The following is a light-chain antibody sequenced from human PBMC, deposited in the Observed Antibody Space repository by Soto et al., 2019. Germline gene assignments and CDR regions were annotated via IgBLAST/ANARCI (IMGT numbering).Light chain of an antibody. J-gene: IGLJ3*02. CDR1: SSDVGAYNL. V-gene: IGLV2-14*02. CDR2: DVS. CDR3: SSYTNTSTLM. Sequence: QSALTQPASVSGSPGQSITISCTGTSSDVGAYNLVSWYQQHPGRAPKLFIFDVSDRPSGVSTRFSGSKSGNTASLTISGLQAEDEALYYCSSYTNTSTLMFGGGTKLTVL.